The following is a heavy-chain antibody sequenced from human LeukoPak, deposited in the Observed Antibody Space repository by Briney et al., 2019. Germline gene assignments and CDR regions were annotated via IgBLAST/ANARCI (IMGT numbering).Heavy chain of an antibody. CDR1: GYDFTGYY. CDR3: ARDRLLLRSHWFDP. V-gene: IGHV1-2*02. D-gene: IGHD1-26*01. Sequence: ASVKVSCKASGYDFTGYYIHWVRQAPGQGLEWMGWINPKSGGTNYAQKFQGRVTMTRDTSIGTAYMEVNRLISDDTALYYCARDRLLLRSHWFDPWGQGTLVTVSS. CDR2: INPKSGGT. J-gene: IGHJ5*01.